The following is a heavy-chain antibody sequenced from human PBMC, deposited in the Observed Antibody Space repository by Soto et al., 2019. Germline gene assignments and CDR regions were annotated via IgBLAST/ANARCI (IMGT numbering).Heavy chain of an antibody. Sequence: SETLSLTCTVSGGSISSSYYYWGWIRQPPGKGVEWIGSIYYSGSTYYNPSLKSRVTISVDTSKNQFSLKLSSVTAADTAVYYCARPGNYGSGSYLYYLDYWGQGTLVTVSS. CDR1: GGSISSSYYY. D-gene: IGHD3-10*01. CDR3: ARPGNYGSGSYLYYLDY. CDR2: IYYSGST. J-gene: IGHJ4*02. V-gene: IGHV4-39*01.